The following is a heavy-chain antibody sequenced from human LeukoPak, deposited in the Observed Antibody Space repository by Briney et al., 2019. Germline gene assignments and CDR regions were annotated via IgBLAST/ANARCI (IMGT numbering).Heavy chain of an antibody. CDR1: GGSISSYY. D-gene: IGHD2-21*02. V-gene: IGHV4-59*08. CDR3: ARLLAYCGGDCYVLDY. CDR2: ISNTGST. J-gene: IGHJ4*02. Sequence: NPSETLSLTCTVSGGSISSYYWSWIRQPPGKGLEWIGYISNTGSTKYNPSLKSRVTISVDTSKNQFSLKLSSVTAADTAVYYCARLLAYCGGDCYVLDYWGQGTLVTVSS.